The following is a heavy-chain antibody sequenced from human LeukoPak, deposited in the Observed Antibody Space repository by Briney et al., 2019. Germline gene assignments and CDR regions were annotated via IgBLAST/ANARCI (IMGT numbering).Heavy chain of an antibody. D-gene: IGHD2-15*01. CDR2: IYSGGST. V-gene: IGHV3-53*01. CDR1: GFTFSSYE. CDR3: ARVRGGSRYDY. Sequence: QPGGSLRLSCAASGFTFSSYEMNWVRQAPGKGLEWVSVIYSGGSTYYADSVKGRFTISRDNSKNTLYLQMNSLRAEDTAVYYCARVRGGSRYDYWGQGTLVTVSS. J-gene: IGHJ4*02.